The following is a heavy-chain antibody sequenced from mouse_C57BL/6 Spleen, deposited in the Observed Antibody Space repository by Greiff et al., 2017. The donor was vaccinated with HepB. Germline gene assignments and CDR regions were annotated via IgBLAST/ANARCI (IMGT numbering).Heavy chain of an antibody. Sequence: VQLQQSGAELVRPGTSVKVSCKASGYAFTNYLIEWVKQRPGQGLEWIGVINPGSGGTNYNEKFKGKATLTADKSSSTAYMQLSSLTSEDSAVYVCARVVLRSHFDVWGTGTTVTVSS. J-gene: IGHJ1*03. D-gene: IGHD1-1*01. CDR2: INPGSGGT. CDR1: GYAFTNYL. V-gene: IGHV1-54*01. CDR3: ARVVLRSHFDV.